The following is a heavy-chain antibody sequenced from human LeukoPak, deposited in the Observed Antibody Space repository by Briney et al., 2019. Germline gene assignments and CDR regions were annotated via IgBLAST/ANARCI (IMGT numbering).Heavy chain of an antibody. V-gene: IGHV3-23*01. CDR2: ISGSGGST. J-gene: IGHJ4*02. D-gene: IGHD3-10*01. CDR3: AKRRGTMVRGVIPPDY. Sequence: PGGSLRLPCAASGFTFSSYAMSWVRQAPGKGLEWVSAISGSGGSTYYADSVKGRFTISRDNSKNTLYLQMNSLRAEDTAVYYCAKRRGTMVRGVIPPDYWGQGTLVTVSS. CDR1: GFTFSSYA.